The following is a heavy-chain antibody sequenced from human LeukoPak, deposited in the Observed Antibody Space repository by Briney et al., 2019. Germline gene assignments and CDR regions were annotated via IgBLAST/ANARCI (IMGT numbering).Heavy chain of an antibody. CDR1: GGTFSSYA. CDR3: ARDTKARTAAFDI. J-gene: IGHJ3*02. D-gene: IGHD6-6*01. Sequence: SVKVSCKASGGTFSSYAISWVRQAPGQGLEWMRGIIPIFGTANYAQKFQGRVTITTDESTSTAYMELCSLRSEDTAVYYCARDTKARTAAFDIWGQGTMVTVSS. CDR2: IIPIFGTA. V-gene: IGHV1-69*05.